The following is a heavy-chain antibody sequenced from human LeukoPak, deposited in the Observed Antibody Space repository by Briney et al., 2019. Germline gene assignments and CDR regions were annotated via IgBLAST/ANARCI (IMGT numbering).Heavy chain of an antibody. V-gene: IGHV3-43D*03. D-gene: IGHD3-10*01. CDR3: AKDLLPAHSGNYYYYGMDV. Sequence: GGSLRLSCAASGFTFDDYAMHWVRQAPGKGLEWVSLISWDGGSTYYADSVKGRFTITRDNSKNSLYLQMNSLRAEDTALYYCAKDLLPAHSGNYYYYGMDVWGQGTTVTVSS. CDR2: ISWDGGST. J-gene: IGHJ6*02. CDR1: GFTFDDYA.